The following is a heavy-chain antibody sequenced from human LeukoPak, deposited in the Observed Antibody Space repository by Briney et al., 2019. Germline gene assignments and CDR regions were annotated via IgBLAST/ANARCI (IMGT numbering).Heavy chain of an antibody. Sequence: GRSLILSCAASGFTFSSYAMHWVRQAPGKGLEWVAVISYDGSNKYYAASVKGRFTISRDNSKNTLYLQMNSLRAEDTAVYYCAPDTGGTAMVNLGYWGQGILVTVSS. V-gene: IGHV3-30*04. CDR2: ISYDGSNK. CDR1: GFTFSSYA. D-gene: IGHD5-18*01. J-gene: IGHJ4*02. CDR3: APDTGGTAMVNLGY.